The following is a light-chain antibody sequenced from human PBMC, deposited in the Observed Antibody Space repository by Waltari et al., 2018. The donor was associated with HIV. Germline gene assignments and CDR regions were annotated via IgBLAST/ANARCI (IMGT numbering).Light chain of an antibody. Sequence: SYVLTQPPSVSVAPGQTATITCGAHNIGSQTVHWYQQNAGQSPVLVVYDGSVRPSGTPERISGSKFGNTATLTISGVEAGDEADYYCHVWDSDTKHVLFGGGTKLTVL. CDR3: HVWDSDTKHVL. V-gene: IGLV3-21*02. J-gene: IGLJ3*02. CDR2: DGS. CDR1: NIGSQT.